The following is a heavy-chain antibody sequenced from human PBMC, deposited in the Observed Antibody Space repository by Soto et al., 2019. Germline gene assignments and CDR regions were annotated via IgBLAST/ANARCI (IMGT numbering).Heavy chain of an antibody. D-gene: IGHD3-3*01. CDR3: TKGREFTLFVVWSGFYAVDS. J-gene: IGHJ4*02. CDR1: GFTFSSYA. Sequence: EVHLLESGGGLVLPGVSLRLSCAGTGFTFSSYAMSWVRQAPGKGLEWVSAISSVGGSTYYADSVKGRFIISRDNSESLLYLQVNSLRAEDTAISYCTKGREFTLFVVWSGFYAVDSWGQGTLVTVSS. V-gene: IGHV3-23*01. CDR2: ISSVGGST.